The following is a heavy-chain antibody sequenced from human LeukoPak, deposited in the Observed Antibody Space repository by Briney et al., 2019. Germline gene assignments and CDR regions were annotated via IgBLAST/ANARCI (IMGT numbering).Heavy chain of an antibody. V-gene: IGHV5-51*01. J-gene: IGHJ4*02. CDR3: ARGSEYYYDSSGYPYYFDY. CDR1: GYSFTSYW. CDR2: IYPGDSDT. D-gene: IGHD3-22*01. Sequence: GESLEISCKGSGYSFTSYWIGWVRQMPGKGLEWMGIIYPGDSDTRYSPSFQGQVTISADKSISTAYLQWSSLKASDTAMYYCARGSEYYYDSSGYPYYFDYWGQGTLVTVSS.